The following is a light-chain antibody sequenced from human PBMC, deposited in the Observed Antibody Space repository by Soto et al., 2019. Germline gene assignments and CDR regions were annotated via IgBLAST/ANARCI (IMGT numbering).Light chain of an antibody. CDR1: SSDVGSYNY. J-gene: IGLJ3*02. V-gene: IGLV2-14*01. CDR3: ISYTGSSTPWV. CDR2: EVS. Sequence: QSALTQPASVSGSPGQSITISCTGTSSDVGSYNYVSWYQQHPGKAPKLMIYEVSNRPSGVSDRFSGSKSGTTASLTISGLQAEDEADYYCISYTGSSTPWVFGGGTKLTVL.